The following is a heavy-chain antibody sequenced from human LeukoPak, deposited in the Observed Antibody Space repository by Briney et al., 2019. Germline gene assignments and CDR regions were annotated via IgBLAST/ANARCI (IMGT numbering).Heavy chain of an antibody. CDR2: IYSSGNT. CDR1: GFTVSSNY. Sequence: GGSLRLSCAASGFTVSSNYMSWVRQAPGQGLEWVSVIYSSGNTYYADSVQGRFTMSRDNPENTLYPQMNSLRAEDTALYYCARAHDRGYYYGFDYWGQGTLVTVSS. J-gene: IGHJ4*02. D-gene: IGHD3-22*01. CDR3: ARAHDRGYYYGFDY. V-gene: IGHV3-66*01.